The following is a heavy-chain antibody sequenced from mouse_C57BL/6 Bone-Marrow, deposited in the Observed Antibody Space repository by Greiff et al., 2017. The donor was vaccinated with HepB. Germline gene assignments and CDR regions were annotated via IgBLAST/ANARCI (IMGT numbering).Heavy chain of an antibody. V-gene: IGHV2-5*01. CDR3: AKVPFYYGSSYWYFDV. J-gene: IGHJ1*03. Sequence: VMLVESGPGLVQPSQSLSITCTVSGFSFTSYGVHWVRQSPGKGLEWLGVICRGGSTDYNAAFMSRLSITKDNSKSQVFLKMNSLQADDTAIYYCAKVPFYYGSSYWYFDVWGTGTTVTVSS. D-gene: IGHD1-1*01. CDR1: GFSFTSYG. CDR2: ICRGGST.